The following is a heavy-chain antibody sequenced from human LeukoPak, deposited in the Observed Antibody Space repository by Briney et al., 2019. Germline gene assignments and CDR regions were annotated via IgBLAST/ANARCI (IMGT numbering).Heavy chain of an antibody. CDR3: ARGGVSTRYCGVTNCYLTPIDY. CDR1: GYNFVNYA. D-gene: IGHD2-2*01. Sequence: ASVKVSCKASGYNFVNYAVTWVGQAPGQGREWIGWISDNKAHKNYAQNLQDRVTMTTDTSTATAYMELRGLRSDDTAVYYCARGGVSTRYCGVTNCYLTPIDYWGQGTRVTVSS. V-gene: IGHV1-18*01. J-gene: IGHJ4*02. CDR2: ISDNKAHK.